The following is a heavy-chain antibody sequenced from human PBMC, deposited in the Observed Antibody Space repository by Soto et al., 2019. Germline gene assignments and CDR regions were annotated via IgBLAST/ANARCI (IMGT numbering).Heavy chain of an antibody. CDR2: ISGSGGST. V-gene: IGHV3-23*01. Sequence: GGSLRLSCAASGFTFSSYAMSWVRQAPGKGLEWVSAISGSGGSTYYADSVKGRFTISRDNSKNTLYLQMNSLRAEDTAVYYCAKDLLWELLSYGMAVWGQGTTVTVSS. CDR1: GFTFSSYA. CDR3: AKDLLWELLSYGMAV. J-gene: IGHJ6*02. D-gene: IGHD1-26*01.